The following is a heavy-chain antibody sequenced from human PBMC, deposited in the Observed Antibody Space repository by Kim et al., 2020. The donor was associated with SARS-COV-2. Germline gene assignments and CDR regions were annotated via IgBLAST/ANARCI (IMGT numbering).Heavy chain of an antibody. D-gene: IGHD2-8*01. J-gene: IGHJ4*02. Sequence: YNTSLKSRVNITVDPSKNQFSLKLSAVTAADTAVYYCARGLMVATQIIDYWGQGTLVTVSS. CDR3: ARGLMVATQIIDY. V-gene: IGHV4-34*01.